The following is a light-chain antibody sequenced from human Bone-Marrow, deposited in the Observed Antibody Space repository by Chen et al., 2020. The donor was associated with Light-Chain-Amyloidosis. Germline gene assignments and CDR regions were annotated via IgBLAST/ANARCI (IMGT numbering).Light chain of an antibody. CDR2: DVS. CDR1: SSDVGGYKY. V-gene: IGLV2-11*01. J-gene: IGLJ3*02. Sequence: QSALTQPRSVSGSPGQSVTISCTGTSSDVGGYKYVSWYQQYPGKAPKLMIYDVSKRPSGVPDRFATSKSCSTASLAIAGLQAEDEADYYCCSYAGSYSLRMFGGGTKLTVL. CDR3: CSYAGSYSLRM.